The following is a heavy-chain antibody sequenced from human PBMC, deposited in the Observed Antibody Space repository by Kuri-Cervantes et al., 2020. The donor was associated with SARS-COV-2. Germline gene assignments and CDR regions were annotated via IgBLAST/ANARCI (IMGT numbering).Heavy chain of an antibody. CDR3: ARVVIPAALDY. Sequence: GESLRISCAASGFTFSSYEMNWVRQAPGKGLEWVSYISSSGSTIYYADSVKGRFTISRDNAKNSLYLQMNSLRAEDTAVYYCARVVIPAALDYWGQGTRVTVSS. CDR2: ISSSGSTI. V-gene: IGHV3-48*03. CDR1: GFTFSSYE. D-gene: IGHD2-2*01. J-gene: IGHJ4*02.